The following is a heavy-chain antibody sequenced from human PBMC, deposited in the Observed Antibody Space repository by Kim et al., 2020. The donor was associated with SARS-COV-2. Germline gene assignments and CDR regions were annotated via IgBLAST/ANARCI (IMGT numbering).Heavy chain of an antibody. J-gene: IGHJ4*02. CDR3: AREVYYYDSSRGTYFDY. V-gene: IGHV4-31*03. Sequence: SETLSLTCTVSGGSISSGGYYWSWIRQHPGKGLEWIGYIYYSGSTYYNPSLKSRVTISVDTSKNQFSLKLSSVTAADTAVYYCAREVYYYDSSRGTYFDYWGQGTLVTVSS. CDR2: IYYSGST. D-gene: IGHD3-22*01. CDR1: GGSISSGGYY.